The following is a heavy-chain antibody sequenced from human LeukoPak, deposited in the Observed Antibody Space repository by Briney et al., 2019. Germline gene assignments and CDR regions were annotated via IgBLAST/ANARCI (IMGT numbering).Heavy chain of an antibody. D-gene: IGHD3-10*01. V-gene: IGHV3-11*05. Sequence: GGSPRLSCAASGFSFSDYYMTWLRQAPGKGREWVSHISRSSTYTNYADSVKGRVTISRDNAKNSLYLQMNSLRAEDTAVYYCARDTDITIGCMDVWGQGTTVTVSS. J-gene: IGHJ6*02. CDR1: GFSFSDYY. CDR2: ISRSSTYT. CDR3: ARDTDITIGCMDV.